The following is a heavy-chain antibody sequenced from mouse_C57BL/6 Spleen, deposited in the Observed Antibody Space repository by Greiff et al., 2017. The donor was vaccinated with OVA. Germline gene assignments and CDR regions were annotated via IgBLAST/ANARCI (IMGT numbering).Heavy chain of an antibody. V-gene: IGHV1-72*01. D-gene: IGHD1-1*01. J-gene: IGHJ3*01. CDR3: ARYYYGSSAWFAD. CDR1: GYTFTSYW. Sequence: QVQLKQSGAELVKPGASVKLSCKASGYTFTSYWMHWVKQRPGRGLEWIGRIDPNSGGTKYNEKFKSKATLTVDKPSSTAYMQLSSLTSEYSAVDYCARYYYGSSAWFADWGQGTLVTVSA. CDR2: IDPNSGGT.